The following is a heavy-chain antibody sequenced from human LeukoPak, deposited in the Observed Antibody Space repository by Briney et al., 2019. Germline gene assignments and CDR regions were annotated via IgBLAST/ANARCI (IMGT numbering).Heavy chain of an antibody. Sequence: GGSLRLSCAASGFTFSSYEMNWVRQAPGKGLEWVSYISSSGRTTYYADSVKGRFTISRDNSKNSLYLQMNSLRTEDTALYYCAKGKNTGSYLSHVDYWGQGTLVTVSS. CDR3: AKGKNTGSYLSHVDY. V-gene: IGHV3-48*03. CDR2: ISSSGRTT. D-gene: IGHD3-10*01. CDR1: GFTFSSYE. J-gene: IGHJ4*02.